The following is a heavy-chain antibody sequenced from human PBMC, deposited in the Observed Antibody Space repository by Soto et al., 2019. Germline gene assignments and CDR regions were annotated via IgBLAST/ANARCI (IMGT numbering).Heavy chain of an antibody. Sequence: ASVKVSCKASGDAFTSYYMHWVRQAPGQGLEWMGIINPSGGSTSYAQKFQGRVTMTRDTSTSTVYMELSSLRSEDTAVYYCARQDTAIAIDYWGQGTLVTVSS. CDR3: ARQDTAIAIDY. CDR1: GDAFTSYY. J-gene: IGHJ4*02. D-gene: IGHD5-18*01. CDR2: INPSGGST. V-gene: IGHV1-46*01.